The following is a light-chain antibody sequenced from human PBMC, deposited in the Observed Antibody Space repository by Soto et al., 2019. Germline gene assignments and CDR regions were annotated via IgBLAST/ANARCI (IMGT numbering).Light chain of an antibody. Sequence: ETVLTQSPGTLSLSPGERATLSCRASQSVRSSYLAWYQQKPGQTPRLLIYGASSRATGIPDRFSGSGSGTGFTLTISRLETEDFAVYFCQQYSSPPATFGQGTKVEIK. CDR2: GAS. V-gene: IGKV3-20*01. CDR1: QSVRSSY. CDR3: QQYSSPPAT. J-gene: IGKJ1*01.